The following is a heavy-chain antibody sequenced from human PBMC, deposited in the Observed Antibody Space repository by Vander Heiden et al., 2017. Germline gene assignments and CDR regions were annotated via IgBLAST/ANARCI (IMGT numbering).Heavy chain of an antibody. D-gene: IGHD6-19*01. CDR2: ISYDGSNK. CDR1: GFTFSSDG. V-gene: IGHV3-30*18. Sequence: QVQLVESGGGVVQPGRSLRRSCAASGFTFSSDGMHWVRQAPGKGLEWVAVISYDGSNKYYADSVKGRFTISRDNSKNTLYLQMNSLRAEDTAVYYCAKEQWLVPGGLDYWGQGTLVTVS. CDR3: AKEQWLVPGGLDY. J-gene: IGHJ4*02.